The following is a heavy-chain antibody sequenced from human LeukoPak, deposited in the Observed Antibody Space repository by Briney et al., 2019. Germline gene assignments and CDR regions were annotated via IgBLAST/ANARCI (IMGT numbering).Heavy chain of an antibody. CDR1: GASISSYY. Sequence: SETLSLTCTVSGASISSYYWSWIRQPPGKGLEWIGDIYYSGSIKYNPSLKSRVTMSVDTSKNQFSLKLSSVTAADMAIYYCARENPSGYYNRPIDYWGQGTLVTVSS. J-gene: IGHJ4*02. D-gene: IGHD3-22*01. V-gene: IGHV4-59*01. CDR2: IYYSGSI. CDR3: ARENPSGYYNRPIDY.